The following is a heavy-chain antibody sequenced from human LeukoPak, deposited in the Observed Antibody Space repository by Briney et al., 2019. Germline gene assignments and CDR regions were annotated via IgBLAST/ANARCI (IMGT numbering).Heavy chain of an antibody. J-gene: IGHJ4*02. CDR1: GGAISSYY. V-gene: IGHV4-59*08. CDR3: ARHLTRYSALDY. Sequence: SETLSLTCTVSGGAISSYYWSWIRQPPGKGLEWIGYIYDSGSTNYNPSLKSRVTISVDTSKNQFSLKVSSVTAADTAVYYRARHLTRYSALDYWGQGTLVTVSS. D-gene: IGHD3-10*01. CDR2: IYDSGST.